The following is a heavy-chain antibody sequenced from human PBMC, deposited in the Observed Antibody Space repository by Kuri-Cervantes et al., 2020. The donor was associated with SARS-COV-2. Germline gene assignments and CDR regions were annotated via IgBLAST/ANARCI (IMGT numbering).Heavy chain of an antibody. D-gene: IGHD5-12*01. J-gene: IGHJ6*03. CDR3: ARAQVDSSSYYYYYMDV. CDR2: IWYDGSNK. CDR1: GFTFSSYG. V-gene: IGHV3-33*01. Sequence: GGSLRLSCAASGFTFSSYGMHWVRQAPGKGLEWVAVIWYDGSNKYYADSVKGRFTISRDNSKNTLYLQMNSLRAEDTAVYYCARAQVDSSSYYYYYMDVWGKGTTVTVSS.